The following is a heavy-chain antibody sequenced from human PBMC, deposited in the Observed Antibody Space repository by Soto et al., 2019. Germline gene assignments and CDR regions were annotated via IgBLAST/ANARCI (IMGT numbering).Heavy chain of an antibody. CDR2: IWHDGSNA. V-gene: IGHV3-33*01. CDR1: GFTFSLFG. D-gene: IGHD2-2*02. Sequence: QVQLVESGGGVVQPGRSLRLSCAASGFTFSLFGMHWVRQAPGKGLEGVALIWHDGSNAYYADSVKGRFTISRDNSGNTLYLEMNSLSVEYTAVYYCAASYCSSNSCYRGLDYGGQGALITVSS. J-gene: IGHJ4*02. CDR3: AASYCSSNSCYRGLDY.